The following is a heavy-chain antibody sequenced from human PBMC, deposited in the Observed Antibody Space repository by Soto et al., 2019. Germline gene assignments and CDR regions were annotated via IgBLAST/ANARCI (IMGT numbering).Heavy chain of an antibody. Sequence: HGESLKISCKGSGYSFTSYWIGWVRQMPGKGLEWMGIIYPGDSDTRYSPSFQGQVTISADKSISTAYLQWSSLKASDTAMYYCARLGIRYFDAYYFDYWGQGTLVTVSS. CDR1: GYSFTSYW. J-gene: IGHJ4*02. CDR2: IYPGDSDT. V-gene: IGHV5-51*01. CDR3: ARLGIRYFDAYYFDY. D-gene: IGHD3-9*01.